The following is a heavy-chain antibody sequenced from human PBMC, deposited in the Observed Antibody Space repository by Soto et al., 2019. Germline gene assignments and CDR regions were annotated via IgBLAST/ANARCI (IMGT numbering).Heavy chain of an antibody. D-gene: IGHD3-10*01. CDR2: ISGSGGST. CDR1: GFTFSSYA. Sequence: PGGSLRLSCAASGFTFSSYAMSWVRQAPGKGLEWVSAISGSGGSTYYADSVKGRFTISRDNSKNTLYLQMNSLRAEDTAVYYCAKAGGVYYYYYMDVWGKGTTVTVSS. J-gene: IGHJ6*03. CDR3: AKAGGVYYYYYMDV. V-gene: IGHV3-23*01.